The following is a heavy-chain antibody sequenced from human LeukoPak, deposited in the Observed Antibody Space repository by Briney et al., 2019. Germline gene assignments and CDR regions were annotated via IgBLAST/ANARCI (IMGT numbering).Heavy chain of an antibody. J-gene: IGHJ4*02. D-gene: IGHD2/OR15-2a*01. CDR3: ARGMLNIF. CDR1: GFAFSTYE. V-gene: IGHV3-48*03. Sequence: GGALRLSCAASGFAFSTYEMNWVRQAPGKGLEWISYISRSGSITNYADSVKGRFTISRDDDRNSLSLEMSGLRVEDSAVYFCARGMLNIFWGQGTRVAVSS. CDR2: ISRSGSIT.